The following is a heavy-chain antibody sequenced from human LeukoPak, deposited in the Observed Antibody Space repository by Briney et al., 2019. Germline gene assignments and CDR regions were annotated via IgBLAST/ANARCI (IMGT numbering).Heavy chain of an antibody. D-gene: IGHD5-18*01. CDR2: IASYSGNT. CDR3: ARRAREYSHDAFDI. V-gene: IGHV1-18*01. J-gene: IGHJ3*02. CDR1: GSTFTSYG. Sequence: ASVKVSCKASGSTFTSYGISWVRQAPGQGLEWMGWIASYSGNTKYAENLQGRVTMTTDTSTSTAYMELSRLRSDDTAVYYCARRAREYSHDAFDIWGQGTMVTVSS.